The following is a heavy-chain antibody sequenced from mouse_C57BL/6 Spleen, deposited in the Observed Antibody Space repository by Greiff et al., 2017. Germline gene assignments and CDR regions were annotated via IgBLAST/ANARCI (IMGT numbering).Heavy chain of an antibody. J-gene: IGHJ4*01. V-gene: IGHV1-42*01. CDR2: INPSTGGT. Sequence: VQLQQSGAELVKPGASVKISCKASGYSFTGYYMNWVKQSPEKSLEWIGEINPSTGGTTYNQKFKAKATLTVDKSSSTAYMQLKSLTSEDSAVYYCARGGYYYGSTYYAMDYWGQGTSVTVSS. D-gene: IGHD1-1*01. CDR1: GYSFTGYY. CDR3: ARGGYYYGSTYYAMDY.